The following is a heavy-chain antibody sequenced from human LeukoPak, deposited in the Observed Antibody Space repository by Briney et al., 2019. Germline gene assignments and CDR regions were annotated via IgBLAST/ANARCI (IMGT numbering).Heavy chain of an antibody. J-gene: IGHJ4*02. CDR2: IYYTGTT. CDR1: GGSITDTNYY. Sequence: PSETLSLTCSVSGGSITDTNYYWAWLRQPPGKGLEWIANIYYTGTTYYNPSLKSRVTISVDTSNNQFSLKLSSVTAADTAVYYCARRDIVVVPAAIEDYFDYWGQGTLVTVSS. V-gene: IGHV4-39*01. D-gene: IGHD2-2*01. CDR3: ARRDIVVVPAAIEDYFDY.